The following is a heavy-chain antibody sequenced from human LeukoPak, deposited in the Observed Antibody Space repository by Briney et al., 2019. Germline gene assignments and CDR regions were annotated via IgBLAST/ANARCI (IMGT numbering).Heavy chain of an antibody. D-gene: IGHD3-9*01. CDR3: ARLINYYDILTGYRRFDP. CDR2: INHSGST. V-gene: IGHV4-34*01. Sequence: SETLSLTCAVYGGSFSGYYWSWIRQPPGKGLEWIGEINHSGSTNYNPSLKSRVTISVDTSKNQFSLKLSSVTAADTAVYYCARLINYYDILTGYRRFDPWGQGTLVTVSS. J-gene: IGHJ5*02. CDR1: GGSFSGYY.